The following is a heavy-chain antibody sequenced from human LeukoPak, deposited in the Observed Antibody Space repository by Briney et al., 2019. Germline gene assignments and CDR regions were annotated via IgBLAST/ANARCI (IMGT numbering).Heavy chain of an antibody. Sequence: PGGSLRLSCSASGFTFSSYAMHWVRQAPGKGLEYVSAISSNGGSTYYADSVKGRFAISRDNSKNTLYLQMSSLRADDTAVFYCVKDPGNYFGSDSYYTGFEYWGQGTLVTVSS. D-gene: IGHD3-10*01. CDR2: ISSNGGST. CDR1: GFTFSSYA. V-gene: IGHV3-64D*06. J-gene: IGHJ4*02. CDR3: VKDPGNYFGSDSYYTGFEY.